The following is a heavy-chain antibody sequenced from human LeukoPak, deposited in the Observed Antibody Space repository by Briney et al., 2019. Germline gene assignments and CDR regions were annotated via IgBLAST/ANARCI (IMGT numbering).Heavy chain of an antibody. CDR1: GDSIGRINYY. V-gene: IGHV4-39*07. CDR2: IYYSGNT. CDR3: ARERGRLGAERFRFDY. Sequence: PSETLSLTCTISGDSIGRINYYWGWIRQPPGKGLEWIGSIYYSGNTYYNPSLKSRVTISVDTSKNQFSLKLSSVTAADTAVYYCARERGRLGAERFRFDYWGQGTLVTVSS. D-gene: IGHD1-26*01. J-gene: IGHJ4*02.